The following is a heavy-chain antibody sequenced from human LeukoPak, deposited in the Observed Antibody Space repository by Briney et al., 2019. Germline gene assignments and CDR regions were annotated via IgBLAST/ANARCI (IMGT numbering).Heavy chain of an antibody. J-gene: IGHJ4*02. CDR1: GFTFSSYS. D-gene: IGHD5-18*01. V-gene: IGHV3-21*01. CDR2: ISSSSSYI. CDR3: ARGAPDTAMDY. Sequence: GGSLRLSCAASGFTFSSYSMNWVPQAPGKGVEWVSSISSSSSYIYYADSVKGRFTISRDNAKNSLYLQMNSLRAEDTAVYYCARGAPDTAMDYWGQGTLVTVSS.